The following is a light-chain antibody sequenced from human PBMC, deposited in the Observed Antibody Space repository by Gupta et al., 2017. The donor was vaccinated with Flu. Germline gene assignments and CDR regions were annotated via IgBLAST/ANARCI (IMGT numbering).Light chain of an antibody. V-gene: IGKV3-15*01. CDR1: ESVSVN. CDR3: EHYRHWHL. CDR2: GAS. J-gene: IGKJ2*01. Sequence: SPATLSVSPGERVTLSCRASESVSVNLAWYQRKPGQPPRLLIYGASNRAAGVPARFSGSGSGTDFTLTMRSLQSEDFAIDEWEHYRHWHLFGQGTKLEFK.